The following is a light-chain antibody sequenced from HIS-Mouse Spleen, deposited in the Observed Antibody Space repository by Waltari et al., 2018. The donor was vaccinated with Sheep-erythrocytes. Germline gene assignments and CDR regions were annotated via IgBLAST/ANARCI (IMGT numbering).Light chain of an antibody. Sequence: SYELTQPPSVSVSPGQTARITCLGDALPKTYVYWYQQKSGQAPVLVIYEDSKRPSGIPERFAGSSSGTMATLTISGAQVEDDADYYCYSTDSSGNHWVFGGGTKLTVL. J-gene: IGLJ3*02. V-gene: IGLV3-10*01. CDR3: YSTDSSGNHWV. CDR1: ALPKTY. CDR2: EDS.